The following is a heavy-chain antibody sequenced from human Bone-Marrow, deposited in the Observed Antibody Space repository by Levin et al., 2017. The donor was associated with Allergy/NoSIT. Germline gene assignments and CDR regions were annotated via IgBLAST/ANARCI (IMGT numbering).Heavy chain of an antibody. Sequence: GGSPRLSCAASGFTFRNHWMTWMRQSPGKGLEWLANINEDGSKTYYLDSVRGRFTISRDNARNSLNLQMTSLRPEDTALYYCVRDYVWGSTEGDVWGQGTMVTVS. CDR2: INEDGSKT. CDR3: VRDYVWGSTEGDV. CDR1: GFTFRNHW. V-gene: IGHV3-7*01. D-gene: IGHD3-16*01. J-gene: IGHJ3*01.